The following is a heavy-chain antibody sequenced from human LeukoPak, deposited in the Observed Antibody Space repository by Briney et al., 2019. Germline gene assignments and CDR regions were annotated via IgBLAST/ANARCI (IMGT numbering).Heavy chain of an antibody. V-gene: IGHV1-2*02. Sequence: ASVKVSCKASGYTFTGYYMHWVRQAPGQGLEWMGWIHPNSGGTNYAQKFQGRVTMTRDTSISTAYMELSRLRSDDTAVYYCARDQDIVVVPAAMPAAIDYWGQGTLVTVSS. CDR2: IHPNSGGT. J-gene: IGHJ4*02. CDR1: GYTFTGYY. D-gene: IGHD2-2*01. CDR3: ARDQDIVVVPAAMPAAIDY.